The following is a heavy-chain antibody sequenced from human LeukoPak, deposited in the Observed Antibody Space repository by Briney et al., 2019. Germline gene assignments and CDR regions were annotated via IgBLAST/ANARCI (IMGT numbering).Heavy chain of an antibody. CDR1: GYTFTAYY. J-gene: IGHJ4*02. V-gene: IGHV1-2*02. D-gene: IGHD6-19*01. Sequence: ASVKVSCKASGYTFTAYYIHWLRQAPGQGPEWMGWIKPDSGSSHYAQKFQGRVTMTRDTSSNSAYMDLTRLKSDDTAVSYCARARVPIAVAGLYYFDYWGQGALVTVSS. CDR3: ARARVPIAVAGLYYFDY. CDR2: IKPDSGSS.